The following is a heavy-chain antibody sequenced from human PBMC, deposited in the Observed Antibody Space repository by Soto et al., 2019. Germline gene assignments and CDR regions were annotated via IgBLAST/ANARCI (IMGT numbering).Heavy chain of an antibody. J-gene: IGHJ4*02. CDR1: GFTFNNHG. Sequence: QVQLVESGGSVVQPGGSLRLSCAASGFTFNNHGMHWVRQAPGKGLEWVAGISYDGSNKYYADSMRGRLTISRDNSKNTLYLQTHSLRPEDTAVYYCASWAGRSSTSFFSGPFDYWGQGTLVTASS. V-gene: IGHV3-30*03. CDR3: ASWAGRSSTSFFSGPFDY. D-gene: IGHD2-2*01. CDR2: ISYDGSNK.